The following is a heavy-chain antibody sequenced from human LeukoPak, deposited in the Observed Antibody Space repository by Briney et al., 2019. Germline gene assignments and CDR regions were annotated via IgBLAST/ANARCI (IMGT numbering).Heavy chain of an antibody. CDR1: GGSISGYY. J-gene: IGHJ4*02. CDR3: ARGEAYGSGTVHCDY. CDR2: IYSSGSP. D-gene: IGHD3-10*01. V-gene: IGHV4-59*12. Sequence: SETLSLTCTVSGGSISGYYWSWIRQPPGKGLEWIGYIYSSGSPNYTPSLKSRVTISVDKSKNQFSLKLTSVTAADTAVYYCARGEAYGSGTVHCDYWGQGALVTVSS.